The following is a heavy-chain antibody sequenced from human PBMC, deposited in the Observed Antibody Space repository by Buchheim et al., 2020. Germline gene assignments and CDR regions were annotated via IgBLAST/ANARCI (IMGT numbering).Heavy chain of an antibody. D-gene: IGHD3-3*01. CDR3: AKSGDDFWSGYSLYYFDY. J-gene: IGHJ4*02. Sequence: QVQLVESGGGVVQPGRSLRLSCAASGFTFSSYGMHWVRQAPGKGLEWVAVITNDGSNKYYADSVKGRFTISRDNSKTTLYLQMNSLRAEDTAVYYCAKSGDDFWSGYSLYYFDYGGQGTL. CDR1: GFTFSSYG. V-gene: IGHV3-30*18. CDR2: ITNDGSNK.